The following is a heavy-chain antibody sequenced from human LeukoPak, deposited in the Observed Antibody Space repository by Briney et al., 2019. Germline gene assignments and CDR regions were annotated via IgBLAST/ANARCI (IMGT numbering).Heavy chain of an antibody. CDR3: AKDGYDFWSGYFY. Sequence: GGSLRLSCAASGFTVSSNYMSWVRQAPGKGLEWVSVIHTGGTPYYADSVKGRFTISRDNSKNTLYLQMNSLRAEDTAVYYCAKDGYDFWSGYFYWGQGTLVTVSS. CDR2: IHTGGTP. V-gene: IGHV3-53*01. J-gene: IGHJ4*02. CDR1: GFTVSSNY. D-gene: IGHD3-3*01.